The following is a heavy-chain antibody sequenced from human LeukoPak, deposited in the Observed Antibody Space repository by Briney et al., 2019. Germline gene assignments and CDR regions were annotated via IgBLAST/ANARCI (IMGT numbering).Heavy chain of an antibody. CDR3: ARRVVVVPAASLYYYYYYYMDV. Sequence: SETLSLTCAVYGGSFSGYYWSWIRQPPGKGLEWIGEINHSGSTNYNPSLKSRVTISVDTSKNQFSLKLSSVTAADTAVYYCARRVVVVPAASLYYYYYYYMDVWGKGTTVTVSS. CDR1: GGSFSGYY. V-gene: IGHV4-34*01. CDR2: INHSGST. D-gene: IGHD2-2*01. J-gene: IGHJ6*03.